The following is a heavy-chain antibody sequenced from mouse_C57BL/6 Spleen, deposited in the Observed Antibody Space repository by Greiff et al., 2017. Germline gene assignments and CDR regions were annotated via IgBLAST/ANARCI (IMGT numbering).Heavy chain of an antibody. D-gene: IGHD2-4*01. CDR2: FHPYNDGT. CDR3: ARGLRPYWYFDV. CDR1: GYTFTTYP. V-gene: IGHV1-47*01. Sequence: QVQLQQSGAELVKPGASVKMSCKASGYTFTTYPIEWMKQNHGKSLEWIGNFHPYNDGTKYNEKFKGKATLTVEKSSSTVYLELSRLTSDDAAVYYCARGLRPYWYFDVWGTGTTVTVSS. J-gene: IGHJ1*03.